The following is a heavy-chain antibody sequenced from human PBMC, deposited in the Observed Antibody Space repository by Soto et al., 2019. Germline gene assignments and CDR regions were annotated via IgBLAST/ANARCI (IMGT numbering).Heavy chain of an antibody. V-gene: IGHV4-34*01. CDR1: GGSFSGYY. CDR2: INHSGST. Sequence: SETLSLTCAVYGGSFSGYYWNWIRQPAGKGLEWIGEINHSGSTNYNPSLKSRVTISVDTSQNQFSLKLSSVTAADTAVYYCARGVYDSSGYLFDYWGQGTLVTVS. J-gene: IGHJ4*02. CDR3: ARGVYDSSGYLFDY. D-gene: IGHD3-22*01.